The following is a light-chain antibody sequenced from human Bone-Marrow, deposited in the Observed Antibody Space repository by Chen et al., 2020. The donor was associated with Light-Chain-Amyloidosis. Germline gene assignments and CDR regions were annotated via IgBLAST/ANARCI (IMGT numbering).Light chain of an antibody. CDR3: QQYYSTPYT. Sequence: DLVMTPSPDPLAVSLGALAPINRKSSERLLYRSNNKNYLGWYQQKPGQSPKLLMYWASTRESGVPDRFSGSGSGTDFTLTISSLQAEDVAVYYCQQYYSTPYTFGQGTKLEIQ. J-gene: IGKJ2*01. CDR1: ERLLYRSNNKNY. V-gene: IGKV4-1*01. CDR2: WAS.